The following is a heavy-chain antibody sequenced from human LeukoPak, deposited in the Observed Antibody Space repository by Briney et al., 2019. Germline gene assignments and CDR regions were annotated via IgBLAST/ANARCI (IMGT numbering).Heavy chain of an antibody. CDR3: ACRELMDV. V-gene: IGHV4-34*01. CDR2: INHSGSA. J-gene: IGHJ6*02. CDR1: GGSFSDYC. Sequence: PSETLSLTCAVYGGSFSDYCWSWIRQSPGRGLEWIGEINHSGSANYNSSLESRVTISIDTSKNQFSLKLSSVTAADTAVYYCACRELMDVWGQGTTVTVSS. D-gene: IGHD1-7*01.